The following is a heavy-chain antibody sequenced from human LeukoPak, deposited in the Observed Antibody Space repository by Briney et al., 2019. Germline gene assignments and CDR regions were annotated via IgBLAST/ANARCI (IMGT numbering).Heavy chain of an antibody. CDR3: ARSGYLGPDY. Sequence: GGSLRLSCAASGFTFSSFEMNWVRQAPGKGLEWVSYISSSGSTIYFADSVKGRFTTSRDNAKNSLYLQMNSLRADDTAVYYCARSGYLGPDYWGQGTPVIVSS. J-gene: IGHJ4*02. D-gene: IGHD2-2*01. CDR2: ISSSGSTI. CDR1: GFTFSSFE. V-gene: IGHV3-48*03.